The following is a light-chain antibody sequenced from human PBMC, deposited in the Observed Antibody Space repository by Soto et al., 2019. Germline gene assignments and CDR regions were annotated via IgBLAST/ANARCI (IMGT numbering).Light chain of an antibody. Sequence: QVTQSTSTLSASEGDTVTITCRASQSIRSWLAWYQQKPGKAPKLLIYDAYSLESGVPSRFSGRRSGTEFTLTIAGLQPEDFATYYCQQYESYSPLTFGGGTKVDIK. CDR3: QQYESYSPLT. CDR1: QSIRSW. V-gene: IGKV1-5*01. CDR2: DAY. J-gene: IGKJ4*01.